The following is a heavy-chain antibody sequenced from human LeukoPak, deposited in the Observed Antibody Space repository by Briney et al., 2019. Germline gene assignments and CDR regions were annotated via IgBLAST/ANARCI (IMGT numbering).Heavy chain of an antibody. CDR2: IWYDGSNK. Sequence: PGRSLRLSCAASGFTFSSYGMHWVRQAPGKGLEWVAVIWYDGSNKYYADSVKGRFTISRDNSKNTLYLQMNSLRAEDTAVYYCARAEGSGSYSPYFDYWGQGTLVTVS. J-gene: IGHJ4*02. V-gene: IGHV3-33*01. D-gene: IGHD3-10*01. CDR1: GFTFSSYG. CDR3: ARAEGSGSYSPYFDY.